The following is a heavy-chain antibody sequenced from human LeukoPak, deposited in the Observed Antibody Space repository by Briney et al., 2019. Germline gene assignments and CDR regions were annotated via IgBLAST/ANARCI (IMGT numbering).Heavy chain of an antibody. J-gene: IGHJ4*02. CDR1: GFTFSGAA. Sequence: PGGSLRLSRAASGFTFSGAAMTWVRQAPGKGLEWVSTITGSDDRTYYADSVKGRFTISRDYSKNTLRLQMSSLTGEDTAIYYCAKGPQVGSGYHPDFWGQGTLVTVSS. CDR2: ITGSDDRT. V-gene: IGHV3-23*01. CDR3: AKGPQVGSGYHPDF. D-gene: IGHD3-22*01.